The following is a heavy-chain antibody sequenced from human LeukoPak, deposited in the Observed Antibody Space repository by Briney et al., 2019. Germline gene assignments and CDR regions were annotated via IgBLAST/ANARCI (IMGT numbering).Heavy chain of an antibody. Sequence: ASVKVSCKASGYTFTSHYMHWVRQAPGQGLEWMGIINPSGGSTSYAQKFQGRVTMTRDTSTSTVYMELSSLRSEDTAVYYCARDPYGGNSFDYWGQGTLVTVSS. V-gene: IGHV1-46*01. CDR2: INPSGGST. CDR3: ARDPYGGNSFDY. D-gene: IGHD4-23*01. CDR1: GYTFTSHY. J-gene: IGHJ4*02.